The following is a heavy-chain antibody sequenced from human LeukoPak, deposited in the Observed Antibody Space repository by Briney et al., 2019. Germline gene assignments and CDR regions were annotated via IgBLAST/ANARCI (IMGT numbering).Heavy chain of an antibody. CDR1: GGSIRTYY. D-gene: IGHD6-13*01. CDR2: IYYIVST. V-gene: IGHV4-59*01. J-gene: IGHJ4*02. CDR3: ARVVAAATYYFDY. Sequence: PSETLSLTCTVSGGSIRTYYWSWIRQPPGKGLEWIGSIYYIVSTKYNPSLKSRVTMSADTSKNQFSLKLTSVTDTDTAVYYCARVVAAATYYFDYWGQGTLVTVSS.